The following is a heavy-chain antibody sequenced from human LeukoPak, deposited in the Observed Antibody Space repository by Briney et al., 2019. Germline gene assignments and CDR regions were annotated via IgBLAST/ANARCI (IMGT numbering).Heavy chain of an antibody. CDR1: GFSISIGYY. CDR2: IYHTGTT. Sequence: SETLSLTCIVSGFSISIGYYWGWIRQPPGKGLECIGTIYHTGTTYYNPSLKSRVTISVDTSKNQFSLKLSSVTAADTAVYYCAKITPGDYARERFNWFDPWGQGTLVTVSS. CDR3: AKITPGDYARERFNWFDP. D-gene: IGHD4-17*01. J-gene: IGHJ5*02. V-gene: IGHV4-38-2*02.